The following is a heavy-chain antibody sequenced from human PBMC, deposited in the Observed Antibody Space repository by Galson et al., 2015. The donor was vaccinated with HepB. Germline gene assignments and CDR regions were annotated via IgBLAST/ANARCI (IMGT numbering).Heavy chain of an antibody. CDR3: AREGYYDSSLPRISFDI. D-gene: IGHD3-22*01. CDR2: TYYRSKWYN. CDR1: GDSVSRNSAA. Sequence: CAISGDSVSRNSAAWNWIRQSPSRGLEWLGRTYYRSKWYNDYAVSVKSRITINPDTSKNQFSLQLNSVTPEDTAVYYCAREGYYDSSLPRISFDIWGQGTLVTVSS. J-gene: IGHJ4*02. V-gene: IGHV6-1*01.